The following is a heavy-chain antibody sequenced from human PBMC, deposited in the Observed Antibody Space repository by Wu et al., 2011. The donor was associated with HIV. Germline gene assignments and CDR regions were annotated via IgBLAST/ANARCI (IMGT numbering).Heavy chain of an antibody. CDR1: GYSFTGYY. J-gene: IGHJ4*02. CDR3: VRAYPVTANSDC. Sequence: QVQLVQSGAEVKKPGASVKVSCKASGYSFTGYYINWVRQAPGQGLEWMGIINPSDGTISYAQKFQGRVTMTRDTSRTTVYMELNSLRFEDTAVYFCVRAYPVTANSDCWGQGTLVTVSS. CDR2: INPSDGTI. D-gene: IGHD1-20*01. V-gene: IGHV1-46*01.